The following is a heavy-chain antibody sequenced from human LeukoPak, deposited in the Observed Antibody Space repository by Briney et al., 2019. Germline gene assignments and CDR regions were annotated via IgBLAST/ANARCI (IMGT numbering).Heavy chain of an antibody. D-gene: IGHD1-14*01. Sequence: PGESLKISCKGSGYSFTTYWIGWVRQVPGKGLEWMRIIYPGTSDTQYTPPFQGQVTISVDKSTSTAYLQWSSLKASDTAMYYCAWRKYFSTWFEPWGREPWSPSPQ. J-gene: IGHJ5*02. CDR1: GYSFTTYW. V-gene: IGHV5-51*01. CDR2: IYPGTSDT. CDR3: AWRKYFSTWFEP.